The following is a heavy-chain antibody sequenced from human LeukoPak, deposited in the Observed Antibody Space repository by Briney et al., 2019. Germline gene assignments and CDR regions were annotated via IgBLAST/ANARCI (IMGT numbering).Heavy chain of an antibody. CDR1: GGSISSGSYY. J-gene: IGHJ5*02. CDR3: ARQIVGAPHWFDP. CDR2: IYTSGST. D-gene: IGHD1-26*01. V-gene: IGHV4-61*02. Sequence: SQTLSLTCTVSGGSISSGSYYWSWIRQPAGKGLEWIGRIYTSGSTNYNPSLKSRVTISVDTSKNQFSLKLSSVTTADTAVYYCARQIVGAPHWFDPWGQGTLVTVSS.